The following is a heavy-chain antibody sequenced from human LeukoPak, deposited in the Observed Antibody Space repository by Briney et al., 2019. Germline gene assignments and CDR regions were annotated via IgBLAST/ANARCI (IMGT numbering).Heavy chain of an antibody. CDR2: ISYDGSTK. J-gene: IGHJ3*02. V-gene: IGHV3-30*04. CDR1: GFTFSSYA. D-gene: IGHD3-22*01. Sequence: PGGSLRLSCAASGFTFSSYAMHWVRQAPGKGLEWVAAISYDGSTKYYADSVKGRFTISRDNTKNTLYLQMNSLRAEDTAVYYCARDHHRRLYDSQARDTFDIWGQGTMVTVSS. CDR3: ARDHHRRLYDSQARDTFDI.